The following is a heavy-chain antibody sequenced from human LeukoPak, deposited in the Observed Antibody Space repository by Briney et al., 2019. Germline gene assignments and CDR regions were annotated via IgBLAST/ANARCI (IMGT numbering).Heavy chain of an antibody. V-gene: IGHV1-2*02. CDR2: INPDSGGT. J-gene: IGHJ4*02. D-gene: IGHD1-26*01. Sequence: GASVKVSCKTSGYTFTGYSMHWVRQAPGQGLEWMGWINPDSGGTNYAQKFQGRVTMTRDTSIRTAYMELSRLRSDDTAVYYCARVSSIVGATTLDYWGQGTLVTVSS. CDR1: GYTFTGYS. CDR3: ARVSSIVGATTLDY.